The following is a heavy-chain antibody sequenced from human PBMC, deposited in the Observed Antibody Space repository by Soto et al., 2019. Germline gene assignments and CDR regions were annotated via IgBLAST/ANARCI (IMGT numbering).Heavy chain of an antibody. CDR1: GFTFSSYS. V-gene: IGHV3-21*01. CDR2: ISISSSYI. J-gene: IGHJ6*02. D-gene: IGHD3-9*01. CDR3: ARPVRLRYFDWLPPNGMDV. Sequence: GGSMTLSSAASGFTFSSYSINWVRPAPGKGLEWVSSISISSSYIYYADSVKGRFTISRDNAKNSLYLQMNSLRAEDTAVYYCARPVRLRYFDWLPPNGMDVWGQGTTVTVSS.